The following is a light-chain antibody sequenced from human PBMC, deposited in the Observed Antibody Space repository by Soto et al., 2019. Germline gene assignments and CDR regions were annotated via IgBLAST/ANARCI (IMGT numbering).Light chain of an antibody. V-gene: IGLV2-14*01. Sequence: QSVLTQPASVSGSPGQSITISCTGTSSDVGGHNYVSWYQHHADKAPKLMIYEVSNRPSGVSNRFSGSKSGNTASLTIYGLQAEDEADYYCSSFSSSSTLHVFGTGTKVTVL. J-gene: IGLJ1*01. CDR1: SSDVGGHNY. CDR2: EVS. CDR3: SSFSSSSTLHV.